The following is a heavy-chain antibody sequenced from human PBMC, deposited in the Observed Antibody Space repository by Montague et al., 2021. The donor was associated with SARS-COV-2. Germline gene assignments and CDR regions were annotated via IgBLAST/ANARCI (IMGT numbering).Heavy chain of an antibody. CDR1: GYSFTSYW. D-gene: IGHD3-22*01. CDR3: ARVTDYYYDTSGYWDAFDI. V-gene: IGHV5-51*07. Sequence: QSGAEVKEPGESLKISCKGSGYSFTSYWIGWVHQMPGKGLEWMGIIYPGDSDTRYSPSFQGQVAISADKSISTAYLQWSSLKASDTAIYYCARVTDYYYDTSGYWDAFDIWGQGTMVTVPS. J-gene: IGHJ3*02. CDR2: IYPGDSDT.